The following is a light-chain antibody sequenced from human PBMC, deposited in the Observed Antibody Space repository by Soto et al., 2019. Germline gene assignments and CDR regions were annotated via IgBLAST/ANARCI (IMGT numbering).Light chain of an antibody. V-gene: IGLV2-18*02. CDR2: DVS. CDR1: SSDVGGYNR. J-gene: IGLJ1*01. Sequence: QSALTQPPSVSGSPGQSVAISCTGTSSDVGGYNRVSWYQQPPGKAPKLLIYDVSNRPSGGSTRFSGSKSGNTASLTISGLQAEDEAEYYCTSYASSSAYGFGPGTKLTVL. CDR3: TSYASSSAYG.